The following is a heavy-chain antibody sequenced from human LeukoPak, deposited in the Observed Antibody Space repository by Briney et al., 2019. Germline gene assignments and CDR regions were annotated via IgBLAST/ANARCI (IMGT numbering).Heavy chain of an antibody. CDR3: ASLQSVTSIFFSRRPPTYYYYMDV. V-gene: IGHV4-39*01. D-gene: IGHD3-3*02. J-gene: IGHJ6*03. Sequence: SETLSLTCTVSGGSISRSSYYWGWIRQPPGKGLERIVPMYYSGSTYYNPCLNSRVTISADTSKNRFTLKLSSVTAADTAVYYCASLQSVTSIFFSRRPPTYYYYMDVWGKGTTVTVSS. CDR2: MYYSGST. CDR1: GGSISRSSYY.